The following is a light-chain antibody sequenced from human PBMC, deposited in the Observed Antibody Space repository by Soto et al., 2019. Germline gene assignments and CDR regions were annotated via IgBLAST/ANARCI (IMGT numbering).Light chain of an antibody. J-gene: IGKJ5*01. CDR2: GAS. V-gene: IGKV3-20*01. CDR3: QQYTGPPTT. Sequence: EAVLTQSPGTLSLSTGERATLSCRASQSVTSNYLAWYQQRPGQAPRLLIYGASTRAAGIPDRFSGSGSGTDFTLTITRLEPEDSAVYFCQQYTGPPTTFGQGTRLEI. CDR1: QSVTSNY.